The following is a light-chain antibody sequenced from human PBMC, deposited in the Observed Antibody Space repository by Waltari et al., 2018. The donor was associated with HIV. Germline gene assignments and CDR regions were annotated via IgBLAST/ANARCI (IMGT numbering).Light chain of an antibody. CDR3: TSYTTSDTLR. Sequence: QSVLTPPASVSGSPGQSVTISCTGTSSDFVFDNYVSWYQQYPGKAPTLIISEVSSRPSGVSDRFSGSKSGNTASLTISGLQNEDEADYFCTSYTTSDTLRFGGGTKVTVL. V-gene: IGLV2-14*03. J-gene: IGLJ3*02. CDR1: SSDFVFDNY. CDR2: EVS.